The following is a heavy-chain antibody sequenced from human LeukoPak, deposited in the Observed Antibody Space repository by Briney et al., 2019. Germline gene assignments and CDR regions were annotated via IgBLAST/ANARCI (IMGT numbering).Heavy chain of an antibody. D-gene: IGHD5-18*01. CDR2: ISYDGSNE. CDR3: ARVEARGYSHGLDY. CDR1: GLTFSSYA. V-gene: IGHV3-30-3*01. J-gene: IGHJ4*02. Sequence: PGGSLRLSCAASGLTFSSYAMHWVRQTPAKGLEWVAVISYDGSNEYYADSVKGRFTISRDNSKNTLYLQMNSLRAEDTAVYYCARVEARGYSHGLDYWGQGILVTVSS.